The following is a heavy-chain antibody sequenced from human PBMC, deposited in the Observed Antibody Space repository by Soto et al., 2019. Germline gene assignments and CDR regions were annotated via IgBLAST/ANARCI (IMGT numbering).Heavy chain of an antibody. J-gene: IGHJ3*02. Sequence: QVQLVESGGGVVQPGRSLRLSCAASGFTFSSYAMHWVRQAPGKGLEWVAVISYDGSNKYYADSVKGRFTISRDNSKNTLYLQMNSLRAEDTVVYYCARDTGAEAFDIWGQGTMVTVSS. CDR2: ISYDGSNK. V-gene: IGHV3-30-3*01. CDR1: GFTFSSYA. CDR3: ARDTGAEAFDI. D-gene: IGHD4-17*01.